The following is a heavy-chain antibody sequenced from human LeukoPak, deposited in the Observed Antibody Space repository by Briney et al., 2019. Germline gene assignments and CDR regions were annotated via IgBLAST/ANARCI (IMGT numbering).Heavy chain of an antibody. CDR3: ARFTDGYGLDY. V-gene: IGHV4-59*08. Sequence: SETLSLTCTVSGGSISSYYWSWIRQPPGKGLEWIGYIYYGGSTNYNPSLKSRVTISVDTSKNQFSLKLSSVTAADTAVYYCARFTDGYGLDYWGQGTLVTVSS. D-gene: IGHD5-24*01. CDR2: IYYGGST. J-gene: IGHJ4*02. CDR1: GGSISSYY.